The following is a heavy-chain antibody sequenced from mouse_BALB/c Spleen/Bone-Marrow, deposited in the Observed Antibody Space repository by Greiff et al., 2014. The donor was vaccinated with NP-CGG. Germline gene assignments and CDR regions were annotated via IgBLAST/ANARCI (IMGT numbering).Heavy chain of an antibody. CDR3: AREGYDHAMDY. V-gene: IGHV2-9*02. CDR1: GFSLTIYG. Sequence: VKLMESGPGLVAPSQSLSITWTVSGFSLTIYGVHWARQPPGKGLEWLGVSWAGGSTSYNSALLSRLTISKDISKSQVFLKMNSLQTDDTAMYYCAREGYDHAMDYWGQGTSVTVSS. D-gene: IGHD2-14*01. J-gene: IGHJ4*01. CDR2: SWAGGST.